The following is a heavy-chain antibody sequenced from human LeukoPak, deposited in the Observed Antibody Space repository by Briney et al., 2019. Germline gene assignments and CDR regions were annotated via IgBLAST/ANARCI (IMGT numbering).Heavy chain of an antibody. CDR2: LNPNSGGT. J-gene: IGHJ4*02. V-gene: IGHV1-2*06. D-gene: IGHD2-15*01. CDR1: GYTFTGYY. Sequence: ASVKVSCKASGYTFTGYYMHWVRRAPGQGLEWMGRLNPNSGGTNYAQKFQGRVAMTRDTSISTAYLELSGLTSDDTALYYCATMHRFCSGGSCYSGYGPVDRWGQGTLVTVSS. CDR3: ATMHRFCSGGSCYSGYGPVDR.